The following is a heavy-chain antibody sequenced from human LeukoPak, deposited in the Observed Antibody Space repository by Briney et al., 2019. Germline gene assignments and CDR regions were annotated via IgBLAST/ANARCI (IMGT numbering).Heavy chain of an antibody. V-gene: IGHV4-59*01. CDR3: ARGAYYYDSSGSLGY. CDR1: GGSISSYY. CDR2: IYYSGST. D-gene: IGHD3-22*01. J-gene: IGHJ4*02. Sequence: SETLSLTCTVSGGSISSYYWSWIRQPPGKGLEWIGYIYYSGSTNYNPSLQSRVTISVDTSKNQFSLKLSSVTAADTAVYYCARGAYYYDSSGSLGYWGQGTLVTVSS.